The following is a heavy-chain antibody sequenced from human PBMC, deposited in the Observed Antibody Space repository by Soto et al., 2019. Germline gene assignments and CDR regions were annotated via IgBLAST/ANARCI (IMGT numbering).Heavy chain of an antibody. CDR3: ARGFGTMVRGVIHDDY. CDR2: INAGNGNT. Sequence: QVQLVQSGAEVKKPGASVKVSCKASGYTFTSYAMHWVRQAPGQRLEWMGWINAGNGNTKYSQKFQGRVTITRDTSASTAYMELSSLRSEDTAVYYCARGFGTMVRGVIHDDYWGQGTLVTVSS. CDR1: GYTFTSYA. V-gene: IGHV1-3*01. J-gene: IGHJ4*02. D-gene: IGHD3-10*01.